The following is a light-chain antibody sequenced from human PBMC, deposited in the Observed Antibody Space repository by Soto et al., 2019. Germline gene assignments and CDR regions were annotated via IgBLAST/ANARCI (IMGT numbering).Light chain of an antibody. CDR3: QQYGTSLQRWT. CDR2: GAS. J-gene: IGKJ1*01. CDR1: QSFGSSY. V-gene: IGKV3-20*01. Sequence: LVLTQSPATLSVSPGERATLSCRASQSFGSSYLAWYQQKPGQAPRLLIYGASSRATGIPDRFSGSGSGTDFTLTISRLEPEDFAVYYCQQYGTSLQRWTFGQGTKVDIK.